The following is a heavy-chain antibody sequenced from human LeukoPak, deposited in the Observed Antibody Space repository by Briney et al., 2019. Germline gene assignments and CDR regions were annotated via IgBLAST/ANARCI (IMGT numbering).Heavy chain of an antibody. CDR2: IRYDGSNK. CDR1: GFTFSSYD. J-gene: IGHJ6*03. V-gene: IGHV3-30*02. D-gene: IGHD3-10*01. Sequence: GGSLRLSCAASGFTFSSYDMHWVRQAPGKGLEWVAFIRYDGSNKYYADSVKGRFTISRDNSKNTLYLQMNSLRAEDTAVYYCAKDGPYGSGAGGGTREYYYYYYYMDVWGKGTTVTISS. CDR3: AKDGPYGSGAGGGTREYYYYYYYMDV.